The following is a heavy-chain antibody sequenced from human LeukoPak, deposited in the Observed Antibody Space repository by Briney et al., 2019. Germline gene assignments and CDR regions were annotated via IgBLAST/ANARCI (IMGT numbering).Heavy chain of an antibody. CDR1: GGSISSGGYY. CDR3: ARGTYYDSSGYYYSFDY. CDR2: IYYSGST. V-gene: IGHV4-31*03. Sequence: PSETLSLTCTVSGGSISSGGYYWSWIRQHPGKGLEWIGYIYYSGSTYYNPSLKSRVTISVDTSKNQFSLKLSSVTAADTAVYYCARGTYYDSSGYYYSFDYWGQGTLVTVSS. D-gene: IGHD3-22*01. J-gene: IGHJ4*02.